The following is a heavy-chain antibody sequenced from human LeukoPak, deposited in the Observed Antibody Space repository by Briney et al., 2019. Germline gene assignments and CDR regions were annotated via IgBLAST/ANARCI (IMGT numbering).Heavy chain of an antibody. J-gene: IGHJ6*03. D-gene: IGHD5-12*01. CDR1: GGSISSYY. CDR3: ARGILHDVDIVATIDTPYYYYMDV. Sequence: SETLSLTCTVSGGSISSYYWSWIRQPPGKGLEWIGYIYYSGGTIYNPSLKSRVTISVDTSKNQFSLKLSSVTAADTAMYYCARGILHDVDIVATIDTPYYYYMDVWGKGTTVTVSS. V-gene: IGHV4-59*01. CDR2: IYYSGGT.